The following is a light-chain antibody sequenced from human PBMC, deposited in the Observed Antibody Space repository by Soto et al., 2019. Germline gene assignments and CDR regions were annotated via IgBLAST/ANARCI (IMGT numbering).Light chain of an antibody. V-gene: IGKV3-20*01. J-gene: IGKJ2*01. CDR1: QSVSSSY. CDR3: QQYGSSPPYT. Sequence: EIVLTQSPGTLSLSPGERATLSCRASQSVSSSYLAWYQQKPGQAPRLLIYGAASRATGIPDRFSGSGSGTDCTRTSSRLEPEDVAVYYCQQYGSSPPYTFGQGTKLEIK. CDR2: GAA.